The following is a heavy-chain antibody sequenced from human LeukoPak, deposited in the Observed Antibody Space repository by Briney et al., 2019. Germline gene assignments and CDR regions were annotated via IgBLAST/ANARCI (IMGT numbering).Heavy chain of an antibody. V-gene: IGHV3-23*01. J-gene: IGHJ4*02. CDR3: AKFRYSGSYCGDN. D-gene: IGHD1-26*01. Sequence: GGSLRLSCAASGFTFSSYAMTWVRQAPGKGLEWVSGINNNGGSTYYADSVKGRFTISRDNSKNTLYLQMNSLRAEDTAVYYCAKFRYSGSYCGDNWGQGTPVTVSS. CDR2: INNNGGST. CDR1: GFTFSSYA.